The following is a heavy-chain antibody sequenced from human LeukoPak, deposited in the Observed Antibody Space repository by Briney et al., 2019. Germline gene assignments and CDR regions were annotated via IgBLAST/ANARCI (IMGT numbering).Heavy chain of an antibody. CDR1: GGSISGTPYY. CDR2: IYYSGST. V-gene: IGHV4-39*07. Sequence: PSETLSLTCAISGGSISGTPYYWGWIRQPPGKGLEWIGSIYYSGSTYYSPSLKSRLTISVDTSKNQFSLKLSSVTAADTAVYYCARASTIFGHFAYWGRGTLVTVSS. D-gene: IGHD3-3*01. J-gene: IGHJ4*02. CDR3: ARASTIFGHFAY.